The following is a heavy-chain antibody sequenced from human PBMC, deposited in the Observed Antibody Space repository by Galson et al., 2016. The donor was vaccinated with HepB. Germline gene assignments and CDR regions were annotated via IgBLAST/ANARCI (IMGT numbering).Heavy chain of an antibody. CDR1: GYTFTIFG. D-gene: IGHD4-17*01. V-gene: IGHV1-18*01. J-gene: IGHJ4*02. Sequence: SVKVSCKASGYTFTIFGISWVRQAPGQGLEWMGWISASNGNTNYAQKFQGRVTMTTDTSTSTAYMVRRSLLSDVTAVYYCARSGAEVTTHFDYWGQGTLVTVSS. CDR3: ARSGAEVTTHFDY. CDR2: ISASNGNT.